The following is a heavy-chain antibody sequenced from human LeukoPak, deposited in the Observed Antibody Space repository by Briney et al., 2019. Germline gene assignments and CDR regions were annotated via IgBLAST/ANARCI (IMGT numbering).Heavy chain of an antibody. D-gene: IGHD3-10*01. J-gene: IGHJ6*03. CDR3: ARGRGNGSGSYYPRGYYYYYMDV. CDR2: INHSGST. Sequence: SETLSFTCAVYGGSFSGYYWSWIRQPPGKGLEWIGEINHSGSTNYNPSLKSRVTISVDTSKNQFSLKLSSVTAADTAVYYCARGRGNGSGSYYPRGYYYYYMDVWGKGTTVTVSS. CDR1: GGSFSGYY. V-gene: IGHV4-34*01.